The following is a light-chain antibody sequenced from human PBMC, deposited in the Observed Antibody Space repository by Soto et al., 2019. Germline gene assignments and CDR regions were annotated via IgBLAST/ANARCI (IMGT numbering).Light chain of an antibody. J-gene: IGKJ4*01. CDR2: AAS. V-gene: IGKV1-9*01. Sequence: DIQLTQSPSFLSASVGDRVTITCRASQGIRSYLAWYQQKPGKAPKLLIYAASTLQSGVPSRFSGSGSGKEFTLTLSNLQPEYFATYSCQQLHSYLALTFGEGTKVEIK. CDR1: QGIRSY. CDR3: QQLHSYLALT.